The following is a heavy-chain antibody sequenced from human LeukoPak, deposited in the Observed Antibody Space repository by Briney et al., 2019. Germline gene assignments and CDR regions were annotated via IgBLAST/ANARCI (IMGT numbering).Heavy chain of an antibody. CDR1: GYTFTSYD. J-gene: IGHJ6*03. V-gene: IGHV1-8*01. CDR3: ARADEGHYYYYYMDV. CDR2: MNPNSGNT. Sequence: ASVKVSCKASGYTFTSYDINWVRHATGQGLEWMGWMNPNSGNTGYAQKFQGRVTMTRNTSISTAYMELSSLRSEDTAVYYCARADEGHYYYYYMDVWGKGTTVTVSS.